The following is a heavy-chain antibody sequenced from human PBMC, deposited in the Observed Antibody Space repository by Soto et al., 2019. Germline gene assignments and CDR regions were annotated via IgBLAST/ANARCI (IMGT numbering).Heavy chain of an antibody. CDR2: IDPGDGAT. CDR3: VRLLSYCSSVGCATDAFDI. Sequence: GESLQLSCKVSGSSFTSYWIGWVRQLPGNWLGWMGIIDPGDGATRGSTSYQGQVTIPADNSISTANLKWSGLKASETAMYSGVRLLSYCSSVGCATDAFDIWGQGTMVTVSS. D-gene: IGHD2-2*01. J-gene: IGHJ3*02. V-gene: IGHV5-51*01. CDR1: GSSFTSYW.